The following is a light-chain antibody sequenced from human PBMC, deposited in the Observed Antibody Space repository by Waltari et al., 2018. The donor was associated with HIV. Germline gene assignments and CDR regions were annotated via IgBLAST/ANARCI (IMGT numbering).Light chain of an antibody. CDR1: QSLRRTY. Sequence: EIVLTQSPDPLSLSPGEGATLSRRASQSLRRTYLAGYQQKPGQAPRLLIYGASTRATGIPDRFSGRGSGTDCTLTISRLEPEDFAVYYCQQYDNSPGTFGQGTRLEIK. CDR3: QQYDNSPGT. CDR2: GAS. J-gene: IGKJ5*01. V-gene: IGKV3-20*01.